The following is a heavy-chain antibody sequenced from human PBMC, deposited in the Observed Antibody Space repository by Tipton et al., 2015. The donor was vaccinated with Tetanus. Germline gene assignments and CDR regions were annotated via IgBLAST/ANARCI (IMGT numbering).Heavy chain of an antibody. D-gene: IGHD2-2*01. CDR2: VYYNGNT. Sequence: TLSLTCSVSNGSISSGGYWNWIRQPPGKGLEWIGYVYYNGNTHYNPALKSRVTISVDTSKNQFSLKLSSVTAADTAIYYCAREVPAAGHFDSWGQGTLVTVSS. CDR3: AREVPAAGHFDS. J-gene: IGHJ4*02. V-gene: IGHV4-61*08. CDR1: NGSISSGGY.